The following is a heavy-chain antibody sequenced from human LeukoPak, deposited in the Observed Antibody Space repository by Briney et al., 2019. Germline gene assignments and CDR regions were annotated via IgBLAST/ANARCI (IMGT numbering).Heavy chain of an antibody. CDR1: GFTFNDFA. CDR2: ISHNGVDT. V-gene: IGHV3-64*04. J-gene: IGHJ4*02. Sequence: GGSLRLSCSASGFTFNDFAMHWVRQAPGKGLEYVSAISHNGVDTFYADSVRGRFTISRDNSKNTLYLQMNSLRAEDTAVYYCARRYDGFDYWGQGTLVTVSS. CDR3: ARRYDGFDY. D-gene: IGHD3-3*01.